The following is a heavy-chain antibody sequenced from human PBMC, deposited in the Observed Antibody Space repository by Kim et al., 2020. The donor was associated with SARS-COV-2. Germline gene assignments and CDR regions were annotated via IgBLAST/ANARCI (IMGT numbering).Heavy chain of an antibody. Sequence: SETLSLTCAVYGGSFSGYYWSWVRLPPGKGLEWIGYISYSGTTNFNPSLKSRVAISVDTSKNQISLRLYSMTPADTALYLCARTAGSHYYAMDVWGQGTTVTVSS. V-gene: IGHV4-34*11. CDR3: ARTAGSHYYAMDV. D-gene: IGHD2-2*01. J-gene: IGHJ6*02. CDR2: ISYSGTT. CDR1: GGSFSGYY.